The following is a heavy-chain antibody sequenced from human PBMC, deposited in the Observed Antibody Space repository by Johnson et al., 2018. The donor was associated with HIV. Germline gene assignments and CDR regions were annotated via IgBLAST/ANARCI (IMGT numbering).Heavy chain of an antibody. D-gene: IGHD6-13*01. V-gene: IGHV3-66*01. CDR1: GFTFSSYA. Sequence: VQLVESGGGLVKPGGSLRLSCAASGFTFSSYAMSWVRQAPGKGLEWVSVIYSGGSTYYADSVKGRFTISRDNSKNTVYLQMNSLRAEDTAVYYCAKVAVATAAGGVALDIWGPGTMVTVS. CDR3: AKVAVATAAGGVALDI. CDR2: IYSGGST. J-gene: IGHJ3*02.